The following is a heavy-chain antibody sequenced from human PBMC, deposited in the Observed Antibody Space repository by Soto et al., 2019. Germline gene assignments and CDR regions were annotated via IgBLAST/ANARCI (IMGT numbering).Heavy chain of an antibody. CDR2: ISGSGGST. D-gene: IGHD3-9*01. CDR3: AKGPDILTGYRQVHYFDY. Sequence: PGGSLRLSCAASGFTFSSYAMSWVRQAPGKGLEWVSAISGSGGSTYYADSVKGRFTISRDNSKNTLYLQMNSLRAEDTAVYYCAKGPDILTGYRQVHYFDYWGQGTLVTVSS. V-gene: IGHV3-23*01. CDR1: GFTFSSYA. J-gene: IGHJ4*02.